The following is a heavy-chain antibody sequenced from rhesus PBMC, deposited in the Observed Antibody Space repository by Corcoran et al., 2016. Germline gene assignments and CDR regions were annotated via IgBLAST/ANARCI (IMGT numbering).Heavy chain of an antibody. V-gene: IGHV4-106*01. CDR2: IYGSGGGT. CDR1: GGSISDDYY. D-gene: IGHD6-25*01. CDR3: ARSAAAGTGRYYYGLDS. Sequence: QVQLQESGPGLVKPSETLSLTCAVSGGSISDDYYWSWIRQPPGQGLDWIWYIYGSGGGTNYNPSLKNRVIISLETSKNQFSLTLSSVTAADTAVYYCARSAAAGTGRYYYGLDSWGQGVVVTVSS. J-gene: IGHJ6*01.